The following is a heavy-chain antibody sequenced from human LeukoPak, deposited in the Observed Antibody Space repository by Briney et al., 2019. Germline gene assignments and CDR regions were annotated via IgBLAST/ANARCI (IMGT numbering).Heavy chain of an antibody. CDR2: TYYRSKWYN. D-gene: IGHD3-9*01. V-gene: IGHV6-1*01. J-gene: IGHJ5*02. CDR3: ARGDNYDILTGQRWFDP. CDR1: GDSVSSNSAA. Sequence: SQTLSLTCAISGDSVSSNSAAWNWIRQSPSRGLEWLGRTYYRSKWYNDYAVSVKSRITINPDTSKNQFSLQLNSVTPEDTAVYYCARGDNYDILTGQRWFDPWGQGTLVTVSS.